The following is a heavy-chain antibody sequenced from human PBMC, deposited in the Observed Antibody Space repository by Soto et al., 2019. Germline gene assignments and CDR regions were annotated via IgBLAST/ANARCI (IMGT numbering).Heavy chain of an antibody. D-gene: IGHD2-2*01. CDR3: ARANYIVVVQAATANWFDP. Sequence: SETLSLTCTVSGGSISSGDYYWSWIRQPPGKGLEWIGYIYYSGSTYYNPSLKSRVTISVDTSKNQFSLKLSSVTAADTAVYYCARANYIVVVQAATANWFDPWGQGTLVTVSS. V-gene: IGHV4-30-4*01. J-gene: IGHJ5*02. CDR1: GGSISSGDYY. CDR2: IYYSGST.